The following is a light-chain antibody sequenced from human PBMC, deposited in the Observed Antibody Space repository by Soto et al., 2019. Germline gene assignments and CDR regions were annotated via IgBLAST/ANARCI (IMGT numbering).Light chain of an antibody. J-gene: IGKJ5*01. Sequence: EIVMTQSPATLSVSPGERATLSCRASQSISSNLAWYQQKPGQTPRLLIYDASTRATGIPARFSGSGSGKEFTLAISSLQSEDFAVYYCQQYNSWPITFGQGTRLEIK. CDR2: DAS. CDR3: QQYNSWPIT. CDR1: QSISSN. V-gene: IGKV3-15*01.